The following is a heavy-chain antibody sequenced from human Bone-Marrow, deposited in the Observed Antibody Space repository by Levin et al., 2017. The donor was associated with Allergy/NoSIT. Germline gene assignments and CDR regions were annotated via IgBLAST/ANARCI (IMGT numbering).Heavy chain of an antibody. CDR1: GSSISSGYY. CDR3: ARNRRVAAAGIFPNAEWFDP. D-gene: IGHD6-13*01. Sequence: SETLSLTCAVSGSSISSGYYWGWIRQPPGKGLEWIGSIYHSGSTYYNPSLKSRVTISVDTSKNQFSLKLSSVTAADTAVYYCARNRRVAAAGIFPNAEWFDPWGQGTLVTVSS. CDR2: IYHSGST. J-gene: IGHJ5*02. V-gene: IGHV4-38-2*01.